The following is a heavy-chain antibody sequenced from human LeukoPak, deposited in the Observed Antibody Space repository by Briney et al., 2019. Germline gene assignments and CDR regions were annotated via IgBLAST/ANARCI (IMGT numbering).Heavy chain of an antibody. J-gene: IGHJ6*03. CDR3: AAYGDRPSYYYYYYMDV. Sequence: SETLSLTCNVSGASMSNYYWVWIRQPPGKGLEWIGSIYHSGTTYSGSTYYNPSLKSRVTISLDTSKNQFSLKLSSVTAADTAVYYCAAYGDRPSYYYYYYMDVWGKGTTVTISS. V-gene: IGHV4-59*04. D-gene: IGHD4-17*01. CDR2: IYHSGTTYSGST. CDR1: GASMSNYY.